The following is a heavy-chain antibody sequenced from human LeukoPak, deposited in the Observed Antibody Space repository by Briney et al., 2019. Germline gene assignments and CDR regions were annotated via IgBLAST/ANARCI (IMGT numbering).Heavy chain of an antibody. CDR3: ARASVTTTWHHLGY. CDR1: GFSFSTYV. D-gene: IGHD1-14*01. V-gene: IGHV3-64*01. J-gene: IGHJ4*02. Sequence: GGSLRLSCAASGFSFSTYVMHWVRQAPGKGLEYVSSISSNGVNTYYANSVKGRFTISRDNAKNTLHLQMGSLRVEDMAVYYCARASVTTTWHHLGYWGQGALDTVSS. CDR2: ISSNGVNT.